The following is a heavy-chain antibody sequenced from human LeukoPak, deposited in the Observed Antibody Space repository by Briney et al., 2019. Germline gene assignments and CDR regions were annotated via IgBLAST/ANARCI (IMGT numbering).Heavy chain of an antibody. CDR2: IYYSGST. D-gene: IGHD6-13*01. J-gene: IGHJ4*02. Sequence: PSETLSLTCTVSGGSISSYYWSWIRQPPGKGLEWIGYIYYSGSTNYNPSLKSRVTISVDTSKNQFSLKLSSVTAADTAVYYCATTPYSSSWCYFDYWGQGTLVTVSS. CDR3: ATTPYSSSWCYFDY. V-gene: IGHV4-59*08. CDR1: GGSISSYY.